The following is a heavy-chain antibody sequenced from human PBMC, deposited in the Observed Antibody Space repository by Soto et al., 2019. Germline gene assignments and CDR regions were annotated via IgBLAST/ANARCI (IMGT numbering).Heavy chain of an antibody. Sequence: SETLSLTCTVSGGSISSYYWSWIRQPPGKGLEWIGYIYYSGSTNYNPSLKSRVTISVDNSKNTLYLQMSSLRAEDTAVYYCANLHPSIAANYWGQGTLVTVSS. J-gene: IGHJ4*02. CDR1: GGSISSYY. V-gene: IGHV4-59*01. CDR3: ANLHPSIAANY. CDR2: IYYSGST. D-gene: IGHD6-13*01.